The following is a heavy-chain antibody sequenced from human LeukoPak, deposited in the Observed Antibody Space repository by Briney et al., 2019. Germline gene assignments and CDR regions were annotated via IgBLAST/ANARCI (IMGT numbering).Heavy chain of an antibody. CDR1: GFTFISYW. V-gene: IGHV3-7*04. CDR2: IKQDGREK. D-gene: IGHD3-10*02. J-gene: IGHJ3*02. Sequence: GGSLRLSFAASGFTFISYWMSWVRQAPGKGLEWVANIKQDGREKYYVDSVKGRFTISRDNAKNSQYLQMNSLRAEDTAVYYCARESPVPGNFAFDIWGQGTMVTVSS. CDR3: ARESPVPGNFAFDI.